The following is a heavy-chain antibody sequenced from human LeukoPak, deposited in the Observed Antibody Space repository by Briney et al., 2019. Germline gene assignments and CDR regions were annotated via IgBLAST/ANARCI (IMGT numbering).Heavy chain of an antibody. D-gene: IGHD3-22*01. J-gene: IGHJ5*02. V-gene: IGHV1-69*04. CDR2: IIPILGIA. CDR3: ATAYYYDSSGYYYEEGPALDP. Sequence: SVKVSCKASGVTFSSYAISWVRQAPGQGLEWMGRIIPILGIANYAQKFQGRVTITADKSTSTAYMELSSLRSEDTAVYYCATAYYYDSSGYYYEEGPALDPWGQGTLVTVSS. CDR1: GVTFSSYA.